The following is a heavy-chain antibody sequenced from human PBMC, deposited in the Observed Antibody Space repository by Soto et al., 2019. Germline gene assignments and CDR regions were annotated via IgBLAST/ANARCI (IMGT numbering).Heavy chain of an antibody. CDR3: AREIGIPEIRWYYFDY. D-gene: IGHD5-18*01. J-gene: IGHJ4*02. CDR1: GGSISSGGYY. Sequence: QVQLQESGPGLVKPSQTLSLTCTVSGGSISSGGYYWSWIRQHPGKGLEWIGYIYYSGSTYYNPSLKSLVTISVDPSKNQFSLKLSSVTAADTAVYYCAREIGIPEIRWYYFDYWGQGTLVTVSS. CDR2: IYYSGST. V-gene: IGHV4-31*01.